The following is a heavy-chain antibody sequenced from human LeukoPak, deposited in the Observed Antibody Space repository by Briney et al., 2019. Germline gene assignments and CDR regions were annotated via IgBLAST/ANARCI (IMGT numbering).Heavy chain of an antibody. J-gene: IGHJ4*02. CDR1: GFSFSSYW. Sequence: GGSLRLSCAASGFSFSSYWMHWVRLAPGQGLEWVSTITKSGGSTYYADSVKGRFTISRDNSRDTLYLQMNSLRADDTAVYYCANVVGGYWGQGTLVTVSS. V-gene: IGHV3-23*01. D-gene: IGHD2-21*01. CDR3: ANVVGGY. CDR2: ITKSGGST.